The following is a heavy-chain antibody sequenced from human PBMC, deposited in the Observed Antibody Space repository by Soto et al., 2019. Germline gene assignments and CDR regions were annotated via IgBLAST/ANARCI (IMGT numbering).Heavy chain of an antibody. CDR1: GFTFSNYA. J-gene: IGHJ6*02. V-gene: IGHV3-23*01. D-gene: IGHD3-3*01. CDR2: FSGSGGST. Sequence: EVQLLESGGGLVQPGGSLRLSCAAAGFTFSNYALTWVRQSPGKGLEWVSTFSGSGGSTYYADSVRGRFTITSDNSKNTLFLQMNRLRVEDTAIYYCARDWTGDTCPCLDVWGQGTTVSVSS. CDR3: ARDWTGDTCPCLDV.